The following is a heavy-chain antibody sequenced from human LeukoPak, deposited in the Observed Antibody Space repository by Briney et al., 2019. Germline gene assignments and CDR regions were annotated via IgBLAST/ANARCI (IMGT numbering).Heavy chain of an antibody. CDR1: GFTFSDYW. D-gene: IGHD2-2*03. CDR3: AVSKWMDP. Sequence: GGSLRLSCAASGFTFSDYWMHWVRQAPGKGLVWVSCISFDGSTTYADSVKGRFTISRDNAKNTVHLQMDSLTVEDTAVYYCAVSKWMDPWGQGNLVTVSS. V-gene: IGHV3-74*01. CDR2: ISFDGST. J-gene: IGHJ5*02.